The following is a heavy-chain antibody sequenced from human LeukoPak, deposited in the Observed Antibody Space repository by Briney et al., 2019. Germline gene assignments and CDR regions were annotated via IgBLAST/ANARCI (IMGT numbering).Heavy chain of an antibody. J-gene: IGHJ4*02. CDR2: ISSNGGST. Sequence: GGFLRLSCSASGFTFSNYAMHWVRQAPGKGLEYVSAISSNGGSTYYADSVKGRFSISRDNSKNTLYLQMSSLRPEDTAVYYCVKYSSTWLSPGDYWGQGTRVSVSS. D-gene: IGHD6-13*01. V-gene: IGHV3-64D*06. CDR3: VKYSSTWLSPGDY. CDR1: GFTFSNYA.